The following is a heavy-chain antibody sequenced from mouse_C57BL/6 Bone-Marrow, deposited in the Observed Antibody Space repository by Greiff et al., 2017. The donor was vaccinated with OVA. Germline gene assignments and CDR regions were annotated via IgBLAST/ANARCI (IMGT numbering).Heavy chain of an antibody. J-gene: IGHJ2*01. D-gene: IGHD2-12*01. CDR2: ISSGSSTI. CDR3: ARGPIVRFDY. V-gene: IGHV5-17*01. Sequence: EVKLMESGGGLVKPGGSLKLSCAASGFTFSDYGMHWVRQAPEKGLEWVAYISSGSSTIYYADTVKGRFTISRDNDKNTLFLQMTSLRSEDTAMYYCARGPIVRFDYWGQGTTLTVSS. CDR1: GFTFSDYG.